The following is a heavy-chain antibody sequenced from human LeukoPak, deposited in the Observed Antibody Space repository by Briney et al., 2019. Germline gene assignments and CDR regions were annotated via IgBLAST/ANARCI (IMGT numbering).Heavy chain of an antibody. CDR3: AKPARTDYADY. CDR2: ISGSGGST. J-gene: IGHJ4*02. CDR1: GFTFSNYA. D-gene: IGHD1-14*01. Sequence: GGTLRLSCAASGFTFSNYAMNWVRQAPGKGLEWVSAISGSGGSTYYADSVKGRFTISRDNSRNTLYLQMNSLRPEDTAVYYCAKPARTDYADYWGQGTLVTVSS. V-gene: IGHV3-23*01.